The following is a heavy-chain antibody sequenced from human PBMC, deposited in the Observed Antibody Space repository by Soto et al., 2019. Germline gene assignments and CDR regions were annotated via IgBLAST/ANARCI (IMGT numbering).Heavy chain of an antibody. CDR1: GFTFSSYA. CDR3: ANEGKDCNGGKRRSWFDP. D-gene: IGHD2-15*01. V-gene: IGHV3-23*01. J-gene: IGHJ5*02. CDR2: ISAGGGGT. Sequence: GGSLRLSCAASGFTFSSYALSWVRQAPGKGLEWVSSISAGGGGTYYADSVKGRFAISRDNSKNTLYLQMNSLRAEDTAIYYCANEGKDCNGGKRRSWFDPWGQGTLVTVST.